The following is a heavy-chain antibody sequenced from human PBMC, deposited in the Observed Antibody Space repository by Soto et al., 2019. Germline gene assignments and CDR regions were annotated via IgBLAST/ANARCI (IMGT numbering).Heavy chain of an antibody. V-gene: IGHV4-39*01. D-gene: IGHD2-15*01. CDR2: IYYSGST. Sequence: SETLSLTCTVSGGSISSSSYYWGWIRQPPGKGLEWIGSIYYSGSTYYNPSLKSRITISVDTSKNQFSLKLSSVTAADTAVYYCARRFTGYCSGGSCQSPAPIDYWGQGTLVTVSS. J-gene: IGHJ4*02. CDR1: GGSISSSSYY. CDR3: ARRFTGYCSGGSCQSPAPIDY.